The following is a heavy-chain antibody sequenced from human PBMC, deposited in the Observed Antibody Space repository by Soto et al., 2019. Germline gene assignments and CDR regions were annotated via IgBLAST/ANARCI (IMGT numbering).Heavy chain of an antibody. CDR3: ARGVFHFLQWFDP. V-gene: IGHV4-61*01. CDR2: VYYSGST. Sequence: PSGTLSLTCTVSGASVNSENYYWSWIRQPPGKGLEWIGYVYYSGSTNYNPSLKSRATISLDTYRNQFSLKMTSMTSADTAFYYCARGVFHFLQWFDPWGQGTLVTVSS. J-gene: IGHJ5*02. CDR1: GASVNSENYY. D-gene: IGHD3-3*02.